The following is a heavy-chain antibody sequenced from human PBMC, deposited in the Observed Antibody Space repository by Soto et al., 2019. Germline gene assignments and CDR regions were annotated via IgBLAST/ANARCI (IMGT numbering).Heavy chain of an antibody. CDR3: ARSSDFYDFWSHGYYMDV. J-gene: IGHJ6*03. CDR2: IYYSGST. D-gene: IGHD3-3*01. V-gene: IGHV4-39*01. CDR1: GGSISSSSYY. Sequence: SETLSLTCTVSGGSISSSSYYWGWIRQPPGKGLEWIGSIYYSGSTYYNPSLKSRGTISVDTSKNQFSLKLSSVTAADTAVYYCARSSDFYDFWSHGYYMDVWGKGTTVTVSS.